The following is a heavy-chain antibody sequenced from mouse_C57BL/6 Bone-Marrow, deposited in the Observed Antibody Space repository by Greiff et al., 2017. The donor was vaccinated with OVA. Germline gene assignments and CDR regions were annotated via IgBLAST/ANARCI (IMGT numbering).Heavy chain of an antibody. V-gene: IGHV14-4*01. CDR1: GFNIKDDY. CDR2: IDPENGDT. CDR3: TTRDLAY. J-gene: IGHJ3*01. Sequence: VQLKQSGAELVRPGASVKLSCTASGFNIKDDYMHWVKQRPEQGLEWIGWIDPENGDTEYASKFQGKATITADTSANTAYLQLSSLTSEDTGVYYCTTRDLAYWGQGTLVTVSA.